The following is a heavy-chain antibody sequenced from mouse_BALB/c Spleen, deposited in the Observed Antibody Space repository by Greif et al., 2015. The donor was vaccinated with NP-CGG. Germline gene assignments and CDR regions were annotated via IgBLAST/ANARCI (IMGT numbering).Heavy chain of an antibody. CDR2: FHPYNDDT. D-gene: IGHD1-1*01. J-gene: IGHJ4*01. CDR3: ARGYYGSSYAMDY. V-gene: IGHV1-47*01. CDR1: GYTFTTYP. Sequence: QVQLQQSGAELVKPGASVKMSCKAFGYTFTTYPIEWMKQNHGKSLEWIGNFHPYNDDTKYNEKFKGKAKLTVEKPSSTVYLELSRLTSDDSAVYYCARGYYGSSYAMDYWGQGTSVTVSS.